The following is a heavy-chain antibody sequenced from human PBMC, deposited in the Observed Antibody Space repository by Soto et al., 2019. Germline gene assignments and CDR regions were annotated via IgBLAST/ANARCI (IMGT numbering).Heavy chain of an antibody. J-gene: IGHJ5*02. V-gene: IGHV3-21*01. CDR3: GRSGITGSNWFDP. CDR1: GFTFSSYS. Sequence: LILSCAASGFTFSSYSINWVRHAPVKGLEWVSYISSSSGYIYYADSVKGRFTISRDNAKNSLYLQMNSLRAEDTAVYYCGRSGITGSNWFDPWGRGTLVTVSS. CDR2: ISSSSGYI. D-gene: IGHD1-20*01.